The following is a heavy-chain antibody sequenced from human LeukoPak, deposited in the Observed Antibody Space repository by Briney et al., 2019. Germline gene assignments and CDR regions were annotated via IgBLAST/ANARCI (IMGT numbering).Heavy chain of an antibody. CDR3: ARGRYLTTLGGAAAGFLDY. Sequence: SETPSLTCGVYGGSFSGYYWNWIRQSPGKGLEWIGEINHSGSTNYNPSLKSRVTMSVDTSQKQFSLRLTSVTAADTAVYYCARGRYLTTLGGAAAGFLDYWGQGTLVTVSS. V-gene: IGHV4-34*01. J-gene: IGHJ4*02. CDR2: INHSGST. CDR1: GGSFSGYY. D-gene: IGHD6-13*01.